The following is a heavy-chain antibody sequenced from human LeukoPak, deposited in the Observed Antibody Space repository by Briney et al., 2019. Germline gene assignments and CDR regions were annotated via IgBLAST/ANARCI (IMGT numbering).Heavy chain of an antibody. CDR2: ISSSSSYI. V-gene: IGHV3-21*01. D-gene: IGHD5-18*01. CDR3: ARGRYSYGKYYYYYYYMDV. Sequence: GSLRLSCAASGFTFSSYSMNWVRQAPGKGLEWVSSISSSSSYIYYADSVKGRFTISRDNAKNSLYLQMNSLRAEDTAVYYCARGRYSYGKYYYYYYYMDVWGKGTTVTVSS. J-gene: IGHJ6*03. CDR1: GFTFSSYS.